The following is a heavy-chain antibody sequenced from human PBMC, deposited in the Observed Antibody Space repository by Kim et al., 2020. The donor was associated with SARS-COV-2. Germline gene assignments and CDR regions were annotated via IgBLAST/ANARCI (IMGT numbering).Heavy chain of an antibody. J-gene: IGHJ5*02. Sequence: SETLSLTCTVSGGSISSSSYYWGWIRQPPGKGLEWIGSIYYSGSTYSNPSLKSRVTISVDTSKNQFSLKLSSVTAADTAVYYCARQARRGHIVARHDWFDPWGQGTLVTVSS. CDR2: IYYSGST. CDR3: ARQARRGHIVARHDWFDP. CDR1: GGSISSSSYY. D-gene: IGHD2-15*01. V-gene: IGHV4-39*01.